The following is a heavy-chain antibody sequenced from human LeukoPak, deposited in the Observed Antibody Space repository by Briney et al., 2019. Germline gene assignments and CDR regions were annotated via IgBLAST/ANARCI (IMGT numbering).Heavy chain of an antibody. Sequence: PGGSLRLSCAASGFTFSSYGMHWVRQAPGKGLEGVAVISYDGSNKYYADSVKGRLTISRDNSKNTLYLQMNSLRAEDTAVYYCAKDGGRRSSSNVREYYFDYWVQGTLVTVSS. CDR2: ISYDGSNK. D-gene: IGHD6-6*01. CDR1: GFTFSSYG. J-gene: IGHJ4*02. CDR3: AKDGGRRSSSNVREYYFDY. V-gene: IGHV3-30*18.